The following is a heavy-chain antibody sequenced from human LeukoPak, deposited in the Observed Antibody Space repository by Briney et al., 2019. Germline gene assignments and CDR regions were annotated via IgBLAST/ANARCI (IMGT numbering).Heavy chain of an antibody. Sequence: GGSLRLSCAASGFTFSSYEMNWVRQAPGKGLEWVSYISSSGSTIYYADSVKGRFTISRDNAKNSLYLQMNSLRAEDTAVYYCARDRTYYGSVGNAFDIWDQGTMVTVSS. CDR3: ARDRTYYGSVGNAFDI. J-gene: IGHJ3*02. CDR2: ISSSGSTI. D-gene: IGHD3-10*01. V-gene: IGHV3-48*03. CDR1: GFTFSSYE.